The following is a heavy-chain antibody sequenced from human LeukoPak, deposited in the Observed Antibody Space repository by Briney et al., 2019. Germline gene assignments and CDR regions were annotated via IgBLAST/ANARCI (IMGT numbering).Heavy chain of an antibody. CDR2: TYHSGNT. CDR3: ARGPKEWELLWYFDL. Sequence: KPSETLSLTCAVSGYSISTGYYWGWIRQPPGKGLEWIGITYHSGNTYYNPSLKSRVTISVDTSKNQFSLKLSSVTAADTAVYYCARGPKEWELLWYFDLWGRGALVTVSS. J-gene: IGHJ2*01. V-gene: IGHV4-38-2*01. D-gene: IGHD1-26*01. CDR1: GYSISTGYY.